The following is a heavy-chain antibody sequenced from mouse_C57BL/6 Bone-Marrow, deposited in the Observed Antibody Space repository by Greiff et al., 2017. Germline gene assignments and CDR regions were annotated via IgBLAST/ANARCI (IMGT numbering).Heavy chain of an antibody. D-gene: IGHD2-4*01. V-gene: IGHV1-64*01. CDR2: MHPNGGSP. Sequence: QVQLQQPGAELVKPGASVKLSCKASGYTFTNYWMHWVKQRPGQGLEWIGMMHPNGGSPDYNEKFKSEATLSVYKSSRTAYMELSSLTSEDSAVYYCARSYDYDDYTMDYWGQGTSVTVSS. CDR3: ARSYDYDDYTMDY. CDR1: GYTFTNYW. J-gene: IGHJ4*01.